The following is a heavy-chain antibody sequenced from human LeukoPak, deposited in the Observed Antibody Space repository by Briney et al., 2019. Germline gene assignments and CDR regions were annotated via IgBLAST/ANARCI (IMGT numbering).Heavy chain of an antibody. V-gene: IGHV3-30*04. CDR1: GFTFSHSP. Sequence: GGSLRLSCSASGFTFSHSPMHWVRQAPGKGLEWVAVISSDGTKKYYADSILGRFTISRDNSKSTLPLQMSSLRHEDTAIYYCARDHEGESSALDSWGQGTPVTVSS. CDR2: ISSDGTKK. CDR3: ARDHEGESSALDS. J-gene: IGHJ4*02. D-gene: IGHD3-22*01.